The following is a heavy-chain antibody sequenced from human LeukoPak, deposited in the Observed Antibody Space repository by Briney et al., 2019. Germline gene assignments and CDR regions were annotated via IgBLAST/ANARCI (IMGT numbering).Heavy chain of an antibody. CDR1: GGSFSGYY. CDR3: AIYRDAYNFGFDY. Sequence: SETLSLTCAVYGGSFSGYYWSWIRQPPGKGLEWIGEINHSGSTNYNPSLKSRVTISVDTSKNQFSLKLSSVTAADTAVYYCAIYRDAYNFGFDYWGQGTLVTVSS. J-gene: IGHJ4*02. V-gene: IGHV4-34*01. D-gene: IGHD5-24*01. CDR2: INHSGST.